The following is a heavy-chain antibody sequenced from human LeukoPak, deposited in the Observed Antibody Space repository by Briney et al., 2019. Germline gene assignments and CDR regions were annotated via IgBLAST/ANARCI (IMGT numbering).Heavy chain of an antibody. D-gene: IGHD2-21*01. CDR2: IIPIFGIA. CDR3: ARAELAYCGGDCYSFGD. V-gene: IGHV1-69*13. J-gene: IGHJ4*02. CDR1: GGTFSSYA. Sequence: GASVKVSCKASGGTFSSYAISWVRQAPGQGLEWMGRIIPIFGIANYAQKFQGRVTITADESTSTAYMELSSLRSEDTAVYYCARAELAYCGGDCYSFGDWGQGTLVTVSS.